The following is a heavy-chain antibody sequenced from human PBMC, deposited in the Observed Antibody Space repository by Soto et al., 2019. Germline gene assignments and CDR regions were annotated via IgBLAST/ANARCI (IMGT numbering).Heavy chain of an antibody. J-gene: IGHJ6*02. Sequence: GGSLRLSCAASGFTFSSYEMNWVRQAPGKGLEWVANVKPDGSATFYADSLKGRFTISRDNANNSVSLQMHSLRADDTAVYYCARDRERVTVNGGIALGAMEVWGHGTTVTISS. CDR3: ARDRERVTVNGGIALGAMEV. CDR2: VKPDGSAT. V-gene: IGHV3-7*03. D-gene: IGHD3-22*01. CDR1: GFTFSSYE.